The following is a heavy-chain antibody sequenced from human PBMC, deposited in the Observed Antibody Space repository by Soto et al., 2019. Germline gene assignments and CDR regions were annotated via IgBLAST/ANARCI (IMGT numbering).Heavy chain of an antibody. J-gene: IGHJ4*02. Sequence: DLVESGGGLVQPGGSLRLSCAASGFSVSNIYISWVRQVPGKGLEWVSVIYSGGIIYYANSVKGRFTISRDTSKNTVYLQMTSVRAEDTAVYYCARGAHNYGYSDWGQGTLVTVSS. V-gene: IGHV3-66*01. CDR3: ARGAHNYGYSD. CDR1: GFSVSNIY. D-gene: IGHD5-18*01. CDR2: IYSGGII.